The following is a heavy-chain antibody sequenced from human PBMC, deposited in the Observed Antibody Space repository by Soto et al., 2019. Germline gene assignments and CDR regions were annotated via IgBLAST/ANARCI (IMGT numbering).Heavy chain of an antibody. Sequence: QVQLVQSGPEVKKPGASVKVSCKTSGYTFTSSGISWVRQAPGQGLEWMGWISANNGNTNYAQIVQGRATMTTDTSTSTAYKELRSLRTDDTAVYYCARCGNWNYASDSWGQGTLVTVAS. J-gene: IGHJ4*02. CDR2: ISANNGNT. D-gene: IGHD1-7*01. V-gene: IGHV1-18*01. CDR1: GYTFTSSG. CDR3: ARCGNWNYASDS.